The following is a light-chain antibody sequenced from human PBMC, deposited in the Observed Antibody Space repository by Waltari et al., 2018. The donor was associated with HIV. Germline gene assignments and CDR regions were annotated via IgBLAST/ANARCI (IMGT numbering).Light chain of an antibody. CDR2: KTS. CDR1: QIINNG. CDR3: QQYNSHSYA. J-gene: IGKJ2*01. Sequence: DVQMTQSPSTLSAGVGDKLTITCRASQIINNGLAWYQQKPGKPPKLLIYKTSYLESGVPSRFSGSGSGAVFTLMIDGLQPDDFATYYCQQYNSHSYAFGQGTKVDVK. V-gene: IGKV1-5*03.